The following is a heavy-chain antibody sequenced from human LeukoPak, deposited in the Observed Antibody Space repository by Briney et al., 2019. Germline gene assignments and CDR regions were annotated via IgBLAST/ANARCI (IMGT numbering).Heavy chain of an antibody. Sequence: GGSLRLSCAASGFTFSSYRMHWVRQAPGKGLVWVSRINSDGSSTTYADSVKGRFTISRDNAKNTLYLQMNSLRAEDTAVYYCARTGPVYCSGTSCLRFDYWGQGTLATVSS. D-gene: IGHD2-2*01. CDR3: ARTGPVYCSGTSCLRFDY. CDR2: INSDGSST. J-gene: IGHJ4*02. V-gene: IGHV3-74*01. CDR1: GFTFSSYR.